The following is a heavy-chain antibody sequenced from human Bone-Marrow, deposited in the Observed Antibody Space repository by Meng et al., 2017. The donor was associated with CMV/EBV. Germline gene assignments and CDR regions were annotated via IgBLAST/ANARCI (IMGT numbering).Heavy chain of an antibody. J-gene: IGHJ3*02. Sequence: GGSLRLSCAASGFTFSSYGMFWARQAPGKGLEWLGVISYDGNYQHYADSVKGRFTISRDNAKNSLYLQMNSLRAEDTAVYYCAREPGSRAFDIWGQGTMVTVSS. CDR2: ISYDGNYQ. CDR1: GFTFSSYG. D-gene: IGHD3-10*01. V-gene: IGHV3-33*01. CDR3: AREPGSRAFDI.